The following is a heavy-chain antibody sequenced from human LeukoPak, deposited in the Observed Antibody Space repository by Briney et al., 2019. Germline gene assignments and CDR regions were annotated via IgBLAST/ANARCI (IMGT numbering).Heavy chain of an antibody. J-gene: IGHJ4*02. CDR2: ISSSSFM. D-gene: IGHD2-21*01. CDR3: VRVDHSLGKTYFDY. CDR1: GFTFSTYS. Sequence: GGSLRLSCAASGFTFSTYSLNWVRQAPGKGLEWVSSISSSSFMYYADSVKGRFTISRDNAKNALYLQMSSLRAEDTAVYYCVRVDHSLGKTYFDYWGQGTLVTVSS. V-gene: IGHV3-21*01.